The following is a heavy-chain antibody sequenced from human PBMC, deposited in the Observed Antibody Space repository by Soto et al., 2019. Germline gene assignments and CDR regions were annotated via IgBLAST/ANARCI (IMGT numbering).Heavy chain of an antibody. CDR1: GYTFIAHF. CDR3: ARSQGSSTSLEIYYYYYYGMDV. V-gene: IGHV1-2*02. D-gene: IGHD2-2*01. CDR2: IYPDTGGT. J-gene: IGHJ6*02. Sequence: QVQLVQSGAEVKKPGASVTVSCEASGYTFIAHFIHWVRQAPGRGLEWMGWIYPDTGGTNYAQKFRDRVTMTRDTSVSTAYMEVNGLRSEDTAVYYCARSQGSSTSLEIYYYYYYGMDVWGQGTTVTVSS.